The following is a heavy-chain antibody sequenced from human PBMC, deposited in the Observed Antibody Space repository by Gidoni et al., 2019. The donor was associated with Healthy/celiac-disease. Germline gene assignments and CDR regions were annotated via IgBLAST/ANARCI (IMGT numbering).Heavy chain of an antibody. J-gene: IGHJ4*02. CDR3: ARHKSPYGEAGGAFDY. CDR2: ISAYNGNT. CDR1: GYTFTSYG. D-gene: IGHD4-17*01. V-gene: IGHV1-18*01. Sequence: QVQLVQSGAEVKKPGASVKVSCTASGYTFTSYGISWVRQAPGQGLEWMGWISAYNGNTNYAQKLQGRVTMTTDTSTSTAYMELRSLRSDDTAVYYCARHKSPYGEAGGAFDYWGQGTLVTVSS.